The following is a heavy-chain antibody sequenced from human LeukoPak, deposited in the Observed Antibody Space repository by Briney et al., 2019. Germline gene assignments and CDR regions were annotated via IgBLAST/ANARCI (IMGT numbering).Heavy chain of an antibody. Sequence: SETLSLTCTVSGGSLSSYYWSWIRQPPGKGLEWIGYIYYSGSTNHNPSLKSRVTISVDTSKNQFSLKLSSVTAADTAVYYCARVRGITIFGVVITNWFDPWGQGTLVTVSS. D-gene: IGHD3-3*01. J-gene: IGHJ5*02. CDR2: IYYSGST. CDR3: ARVRGITIFGVVITNWFDP. V-gene: IGHV4-59*01. CDR1: GGSLSSYY.